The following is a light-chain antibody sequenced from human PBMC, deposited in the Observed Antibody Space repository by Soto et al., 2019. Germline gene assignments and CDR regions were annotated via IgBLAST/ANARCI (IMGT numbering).Light chain of an antibody. CDR1: QSVSSN. CDR3: QQRSNWPPEIT. Sequence: EIVMTQSPATLSVSPGERATLSCRASQSVSSNLAWYQEKPGQAPXXLXYGASTRAAGIPARFSGSGSGTEFTLTVSSLEPEDFALYYCQQRSNWPPEITFGQGTRLEIK. CDR2: GAS. J-gene: IGKJ5*01. V-gene: IGKV3-15*01.